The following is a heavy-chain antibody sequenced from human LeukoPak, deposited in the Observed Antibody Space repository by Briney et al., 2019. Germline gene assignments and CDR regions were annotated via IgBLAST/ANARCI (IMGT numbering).Heavy chain of an antibody. J-gene: IGHJ4*02. CDR3: ARRYPTETDIVATTFDY. V-gene: IGHV4-38-2*01. CDR1: GHSLNSGYY. D-gene: IGHD5-12*01. Sequence: KPSETPSPTCAVTGHSLNSGYYWGWIPQPPGGGPEMIWSISHSGSIFYNPSLQSRVTISVDTSKNQFSLKLSSVTAADTAVYYCARRYPTETDIVATTFDYWGQGTLVTVSS. CDR2: ISHSGSI.